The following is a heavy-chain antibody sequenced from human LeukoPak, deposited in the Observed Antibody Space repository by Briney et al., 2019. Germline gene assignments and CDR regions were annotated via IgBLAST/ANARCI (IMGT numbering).Heavy chain of an antibody. V-gene: IGHV3-7*01. CDR2: IKQDGSEK. CDR3: ARDLYRIVVVPHYFDY. Sequence: PGGSLRLSCAASGFTFSSYAMHWVRQAPGKGLEWVADIKQDGSEKYYVDSVKGRFTISRDNAKNSLDLQMNSLRAEDTAVYYCARDLYRIVVVPHYFDYWGQGTLVTVSS. J-gene: IGHJ4*02. D-gene: IGHD3-22*01. CDR1: GFTFSSYA.